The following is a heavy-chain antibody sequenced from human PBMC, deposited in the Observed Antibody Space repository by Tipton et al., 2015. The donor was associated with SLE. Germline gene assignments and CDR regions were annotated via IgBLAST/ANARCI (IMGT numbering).Heavy chain of an antibody. CDR3: ATLSGRDM. Sequence: SLRLSCAASGFRFRTFGMHWVRQATGKGLEWVAFIRNDGNVKNYADSVRGRLTLSRDNFRKTLVLQMNSLRPEDTAVYYCATLSGRDMWGQGTMVTVPS. J-gene: IGHJ3*01. V-gene: IGHV3-30*02. D-gene: IGHD6-19*01. CDR1: GFRFRTFG. CDR2: IRNDGNVK.